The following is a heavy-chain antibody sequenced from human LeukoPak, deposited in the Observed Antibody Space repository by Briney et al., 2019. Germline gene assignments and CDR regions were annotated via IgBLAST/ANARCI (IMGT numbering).Heavy chain of an antibody. CDR3: ARHRDSGSPTPFWYYGMDV. CDR2: IIPILGIA. D-gene: IGHD1-26*01. CDR1: GGTFSSYT. Sequence: SVKVSCKASGGTFSSYTISWVRQAPGQGLEWMGRIIPILGIANYAQKFQGRVMITADKSTSTAYMELSSLRSEDTAVYYCARHRDSGSPTPFWYYGMDVWGQGTTDTVSS. V-gene: IGHV1-69*02. J-gene: IGHJ6*02.